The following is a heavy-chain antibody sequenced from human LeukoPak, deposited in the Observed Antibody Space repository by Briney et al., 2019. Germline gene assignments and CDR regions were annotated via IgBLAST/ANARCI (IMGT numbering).Heavy chain of an antibody. J-gene: IGHJ4*02. V-gene: IGHV4-61*02. D-gene: IGHD5-24*01. Sequence: SETLSLTCTVSGGSISSGSYYWSWIRQPARKGLEWIGRIYTSGSTNYNPSLKSRVTISVDTSKNQFSLKLSSVTAADTAVYYCASTSRLSRLTMATTPNFDYWGQGTLVTVSS. CDR1: GGSISSGSYY. CDR3: ASTSRLSRLTMATTPNFDY. CDR2: IYTSGST.